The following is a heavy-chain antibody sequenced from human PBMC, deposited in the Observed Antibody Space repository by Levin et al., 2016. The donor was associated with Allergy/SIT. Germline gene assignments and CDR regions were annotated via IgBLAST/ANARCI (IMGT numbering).Heavy chain of an antibody. J-gene: IGHJ4*02. V-gene: IGHV4-59*06. Sequence: SETLSLTCNVSGGSIRDYYWSWIRQHPGKGLEWIGYIYYSGSTYYNPSLESRVTISADTSKNQFSLKLTSVTAADTAVYFCAGTYYDFLSGSPSFEDWGQGTLVTVSS. CDR1: GGSIRDYY. CDR3: AGTYYDFLSGSPSFED. CDR2: IYYSGST. D-gene: IGHD3-3*01.